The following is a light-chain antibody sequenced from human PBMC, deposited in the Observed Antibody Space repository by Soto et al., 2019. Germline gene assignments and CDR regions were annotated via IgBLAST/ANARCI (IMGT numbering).Light chain of an antibody. CDR2: KAS. V-gene: IGKV1-5*03. J-gene: IGKJ2*01. CDR1: QSVSSW. CDR3: QHYNSYPYT. Sequence: DIQMTQSPSTLSASVGDRVTITCRASQSVSSWLAWYQQKPVKAPKLLIYKASSLESGVPSRVSGIGSGTVFTLPISSLQPDDFATYYCQHYNSYPYTFGQGTKLEFK.